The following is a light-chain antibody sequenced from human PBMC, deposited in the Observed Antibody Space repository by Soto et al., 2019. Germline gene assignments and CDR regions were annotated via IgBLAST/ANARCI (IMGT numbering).Light chain of an antibody. CDR3: QQYGDSPL. CDR1: QTVRNNY. CDR2: DAS. Sequence: VLTQSPGTLSLSPWERATLSCRASQTVRNNYLAWYQQKPGQAPRLLIYDASSRATGIPDRFSGGGSGTYFTLTISRLEPEDFAVYYCQQYGDSPLFGPGTKVDIK. J-gene: IGKJ3*01. V-gene: IGKV3-20*01.